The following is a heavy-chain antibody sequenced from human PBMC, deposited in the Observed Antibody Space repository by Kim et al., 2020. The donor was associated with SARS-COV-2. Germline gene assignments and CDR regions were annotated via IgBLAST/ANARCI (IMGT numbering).Heavy chain of an antibody. J-gene: IGHJ4*02. Sequence: SETLSLTCAVYGGSFSGYYWSWIRQPPGKGLEWIGEINHSGSTNYNPSLKSRVTISVDTSKNQFSLKLSSVTAADTAVYYCARRQPYYYDSSGYYLGYYFDCWGQGTLVTVSS. CDR3: ARRQPYYYDSSGYYLGYYFDC. CDR2: INHSGST. D-gene: IGHD3-22*01. V-gene: IGHV4-34*01. CDR1: GGSFSGYY.